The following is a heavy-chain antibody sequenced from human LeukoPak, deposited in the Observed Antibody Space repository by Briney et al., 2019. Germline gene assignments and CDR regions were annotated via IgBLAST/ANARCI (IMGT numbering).Heavy chain of an antibody. D-gene: IGHD6-19*01. V-gene: IGHV4-59*01. CDR1: GGSISSYY. J-gene: IGHJ4*02. CDR3: ARKAYSSGWRNFDY. CDR2: IYYSGST. Sequence: SETLSLTCTVSGGSISSYYWSWIRQPPGKGLEWIGYIYYSGSTNYNPSLKSRVTISVDTSKNQFSLKLSSVTAADTAVYYCARKAYSSGWRNFDYWGQGTLVTVSS.